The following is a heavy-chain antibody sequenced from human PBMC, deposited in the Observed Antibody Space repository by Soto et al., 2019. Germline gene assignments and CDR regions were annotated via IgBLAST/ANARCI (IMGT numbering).Heavy chain of an antibody. J-gene: IGHJ1*01. CDR1: GFIFSNYW. CDR3: ARAGAAAGITPQYFHY. V-gene: IGHV3-7*01. D-gene: IGHD6-13*01. Sequence: EVQLVESGGCLVQPGGFLRLSCAASGFIFSNYWMSWVCQAPEKGLEWVANIKQDGSEKHYVDSVKDRFTISRDNAKNSLYLQMNSLRVEYTAVYYCARAGAAAGITPQYFHYWGQGTLVTVSS. CDR2: IKQDGSEK.